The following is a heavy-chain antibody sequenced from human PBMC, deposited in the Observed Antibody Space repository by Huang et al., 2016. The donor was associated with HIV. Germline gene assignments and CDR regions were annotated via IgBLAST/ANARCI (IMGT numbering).Heavy chain of an antibody. CDR2: ISAYNGKT. Sequence: QVQLVQSGAEVKKPGASVKVSCKASGYTFTNYAINWVRQAPGQSLEWIGWISAYNGKTNYAQKGQGRVTMTKDTSTSTADMELRSLISDDTAVYYCARERYDYDRSGYYTPVEYFHHWGQGTLVTVSS. CDR3: ARERYDYDRSGYYTPVEYFHH. V-gene: IGHV1-18*01. J-gene: IGHJ1*01. D-gene: IGHD3-22*01. CDR1: GYTFTNYA.